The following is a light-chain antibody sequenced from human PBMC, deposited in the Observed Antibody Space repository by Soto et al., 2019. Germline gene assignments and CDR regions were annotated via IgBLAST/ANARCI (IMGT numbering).Light chain of an antibody. CDR3: AAWDDSLNGVV. V-gene: IGLV1-44*01. CDR2: TNN. Sequence: QSVLTQPPSASGTPGQRVTISCSGSISNIGGNTVNWYQQLPGTAPKLLMYTNNQRPSGVPDRFSGSKSGTSASLAISGLQSEEEGDYYCAAWDDSLNGVVFGGGTKLTVL. J-gene: IGLJ2*01. CDR1: ISNIGGNT.